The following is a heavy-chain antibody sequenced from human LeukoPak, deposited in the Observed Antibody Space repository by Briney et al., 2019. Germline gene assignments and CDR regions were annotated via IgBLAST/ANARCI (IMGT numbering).Heavy chain of an antibody. D-gene: IGHD1-26*01. CDR2: FSCSGGST. Sequence: GGSLRLSCAASGFTFSNYAMSWGRQAPGKGLEWVSAFSCSGGSTYYADSVKGRFTISRDNSQNTRYWEMKNLRAEDTAIYYCANSGSTVWNSWGQGTLVTVSS. CDR3: ANSGSTVWNS. CDR1: GFTFSNYA. J-gene: IGHJ4*02. V-gene: IGHV3-23*01.